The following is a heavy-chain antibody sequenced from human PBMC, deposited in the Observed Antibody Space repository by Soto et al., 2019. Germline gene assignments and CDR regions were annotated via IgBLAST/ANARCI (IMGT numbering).Heavy chain of an antibody. CDR3: ARGTPNYYYYYYMDV. CDR2: IIPILGIA. CDR1: GGTFSSYT. Sequence: SVKVSCKASGGTFSSYTISWVRQAPGQGLEWMGRIIPILGIANYAQKFQGRVTITADTSISTAYMELSRLRSDDTAVYYCARGTPNYYYYYYMDVWGKGTTVTVSS. J-gene: IGHJ6*03. V-gene: IGHV1-69*02.